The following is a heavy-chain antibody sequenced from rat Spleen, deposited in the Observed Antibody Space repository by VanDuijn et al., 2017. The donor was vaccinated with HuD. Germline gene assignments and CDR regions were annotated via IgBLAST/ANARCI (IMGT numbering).Heavy chain of an antibody. V-gene: IGHV5-29*01. D-gene: IGHD4-3*01. CDR3: TRHNSGYFDY. CDR1: GFTFSNYG. J-gene: IGHJ2*01. Sequence: EVQLVESGGGLVQPGRSLKLSCAASGFTFSNYGMAWVRQAPSKGLEWVTTISYDGSRTYFRDSVKGRLTVSRNNAKSTLYLQMDSLRSEDTATYYCTRHNSGYFDYWGQGVMVTVFS. CDR2: ISYDGSRT.